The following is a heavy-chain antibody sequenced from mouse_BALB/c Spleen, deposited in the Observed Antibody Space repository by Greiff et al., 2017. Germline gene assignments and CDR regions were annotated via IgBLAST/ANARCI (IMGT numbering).Heavy chain of an antibody. CDR1: GFSLTSYG. V-gene: IGHV2-2*02. Sequence: VMLVESGPGLVQPSQSLSITCTVSGFSLTSYGVHWVRQSPGKGLEWLGVIWSGGSTDYNAAFISRLSISKDNSKSQVFFKMNSLQANDTAIYYCARRDYRYEGFAYWGQGTLVTVS. J-gene: IGHJ3*01. CDR3: ARRDYRYEGFAY. D-gene: IGHD2-14*01. CDR2: IWSGGST.